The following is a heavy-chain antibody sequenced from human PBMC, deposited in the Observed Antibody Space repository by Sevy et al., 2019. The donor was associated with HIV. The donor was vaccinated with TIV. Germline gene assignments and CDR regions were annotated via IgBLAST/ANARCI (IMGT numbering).Heavy chain of an antibody. CDR3: AGENAWGRGYS. D-gene: IGHD1-26*01. V-gene: IGHV4-59*08. J-gene: IGHJ4*02. CDR2: IYDNGHI. Sequence: SETLSLTCTVSGGCMTSLYWNWIRQPPGKGLEWIANIYDNGHINYNPPLKSRVTLSLDTSKNQFSLRLSSVTAADTAMYYCAGENAWGRGYSWGQGTLVTVSS. CDR1: GGCMTSLY.